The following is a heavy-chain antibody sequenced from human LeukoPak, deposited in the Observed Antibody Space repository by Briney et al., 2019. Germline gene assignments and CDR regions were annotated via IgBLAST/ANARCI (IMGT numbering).Heavy chain of an antibody. CDR1: GFTFSSYA. D-gene: IGHD4-11*01. CDR3: ARDRYDYGNYDYFQH. Sequence: GGSLTLSCAASGFTFSSYAISWVSQAPGKGLEWVSTISDSGGSTYYADEVQGRHTISRDNSKNTLSLQMNSLRAEDTAIYWCARDRYDYGNYDYFQHWGQSTLAADSS. CDR2: ISDSGGST. V-gene: IGHV3-23*01. J-gene: IGHJ1*01.